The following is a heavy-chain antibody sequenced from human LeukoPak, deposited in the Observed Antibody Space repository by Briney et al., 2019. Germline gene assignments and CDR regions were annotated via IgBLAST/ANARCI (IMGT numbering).Heavy chain of an antibody. J-gene: IGHJ5*02. D-gene: IGHD3-10*01. V-gene: IGHV1-69*05. CDR1: GGTFSSYA. Sequence: SVTVSCKASGGTFSSYAISWVRQAPGQGLEWMGGIIPIFGTANYAQKFQGRVTITTDESTNTAYIELSSLRCEDTAVYYCARDFRYGSGSYYPNWFDPWGEGTLVTVSS. CDR2: IIPIFGTA. CDR3: ARDFRYGSGSYYPNWFDP.